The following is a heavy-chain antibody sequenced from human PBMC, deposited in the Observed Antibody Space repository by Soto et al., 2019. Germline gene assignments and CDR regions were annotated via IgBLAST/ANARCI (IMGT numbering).Heavy chain of an antibody. J-gene: IGHJ5*02. CDR2: INHSGST. CDR1: GGSFSGYY. CDR3: ARGNIVVVPAAMRSPWFDP. V-gene: IGHV4-34*01. Sequence: QVQLQQWGAGLLKPSETLSLTCAVYGGSFSGYYWSWIRQPPGKGLEWIGEINHSGSTNYYPSLKSRVTISVDTSKNQFSLKLSSVTAADTAVYYCARGNIVVVPAAMRSPWFDPWGQGTLVTVSS. D-gene: IGHD2-2*01.